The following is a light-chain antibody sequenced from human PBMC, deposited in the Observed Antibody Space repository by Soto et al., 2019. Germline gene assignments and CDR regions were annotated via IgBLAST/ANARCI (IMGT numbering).Light chain of an antibody. CDR3: QEYASAPFT. CDR2: DAS. V-gene: IGKV1-27*01. Sequence: DIQMTQSPSSLSASVGDRVTITCRASQGISNSLAWFQQRPGKVPKLLIYDASTLQSGVPSRFSGSGSGADFTRTISSLQPYDFAPYDCQEYASAPFTVGGGTKVEIK. CDR1: QGISNS. J-gene: IGKJ4*01.